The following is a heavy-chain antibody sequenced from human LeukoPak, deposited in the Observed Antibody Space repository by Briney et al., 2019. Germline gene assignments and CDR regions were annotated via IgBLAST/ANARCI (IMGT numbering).Heavy chain of an antibody. Sequence: GGSLRLSSAASGFTFSSFWMTWVRQAPGKGLEWVANIKLDGSEKYYVDSVKGRFSVSRDNAKNSLYLQMNSLRAEDTAVYYCARISSISYYFDYWGLGTLVTVSS. V-gene: IGHV3-7*01. CDR1: GFTFSSFW. CDR3: ARISSISYYFDY. CDR2: IKLDGSEK. J-gene: IGHJ4*02.